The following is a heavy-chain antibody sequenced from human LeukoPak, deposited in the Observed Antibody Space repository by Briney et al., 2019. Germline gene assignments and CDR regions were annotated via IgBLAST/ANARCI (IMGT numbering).Heavy chain of an antibody. CDR2: INSDESNT. CDR1: GFTFNHYL. Sequence: GGSLRLSCAASGFTFNHYLMHWVRQAPGKGLVWVSRINSDESNTNSYADSVKGRFIISRDNAKNTLYLQMNSLRAEDTAVYFCGRGGNGIDIWGQGTTVIVSS. CDR3: GRGGNGIDI. V-gene: IGHV3-74*01. D-gene: IGHD2-8*01. J-gene: IGHJ3*02.